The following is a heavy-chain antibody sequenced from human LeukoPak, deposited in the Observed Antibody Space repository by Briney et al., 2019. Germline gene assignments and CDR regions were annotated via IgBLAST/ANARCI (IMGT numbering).Heavy chain of an antibody. Sequence: SETLSLTCTVSGGSISSYYWSWIRQPPGKGLEWIGYICYSGSTNYNPSLKSRVTISVDTSKNQFSLKLSSVTAADTAVYYCARHGRTITMIDYWGQGTLVTVSS. J-gene: IGHJ4*02. CDR1: GGSISSYY. CDR3: ARHGRTITMIDY. CDR2: ICYSGST. V-gene: IGHV4-59*08. D-gene: IGHD3-22*01.